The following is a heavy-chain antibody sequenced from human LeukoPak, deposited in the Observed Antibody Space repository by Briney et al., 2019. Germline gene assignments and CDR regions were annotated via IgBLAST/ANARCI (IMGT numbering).Heavy chain of an antibody. V-gene: IGHV4-59*01. J-gene: IGHJ3*02. CDR1: GGSISSFY. Sequence: PSETLSLTCTVSGGSISSFYWSWIGQPPGKGLEGFGYIYYSGSNNYNPSLKSRVTISVDTSKNQFSLQLSAVTAADTPVHYFARGNSGYDSRGVAFDIWGQGTMVTVSS. D-gene: IGHD5-12*01. CDR3: ARGNSGYDSRGVAFDI. CDR2: IYYSGSN.